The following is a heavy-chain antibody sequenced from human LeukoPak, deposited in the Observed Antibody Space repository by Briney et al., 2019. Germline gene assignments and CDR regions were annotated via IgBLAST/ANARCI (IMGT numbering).Heavy chain of an antibody. CDR2: ISGSGGST. Sequence: GGSLRLSCATSGFTFSSYAMSWVRQAPGKGLEWVSAISGSGGSTYYADSVKGRFTISRDNSKNTLYLQMNSLRAEDTAVYYCTTGWNPSTEHYYGSGSYYNLPFDYWGQGTLVTVSS. D-gene: IGHD3-10*01. V-gene: IGHV3-23*01. CDR1: GFTFSSYA. J-gene: IGHJ4*02. CDR3: TTGWNPSTEHYYGSGSYYNLPFDY.